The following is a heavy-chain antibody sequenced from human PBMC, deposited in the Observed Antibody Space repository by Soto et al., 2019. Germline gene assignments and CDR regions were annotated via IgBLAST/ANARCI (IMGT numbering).Heavy chain of an antibody. CDR3: ARREIQGPIDY. V-gene: IGHV4-28*01. CDR1: GYSISTSNW. J-gene: IGHJ4*02. Sequence: QVQLQESGPGLVKPSDTLSLTCAVSGYSISTSNWWGWIRQPPGKGLEWIGYIYYSGTTYYNPSLKSRVTMSVDTSKNQFSLKLTSATAVDTAEYYCARREIQGPIDYWGQVTLVTVSS. CDR2: IYYSGTT. D-gene: IGHD1-26*01.